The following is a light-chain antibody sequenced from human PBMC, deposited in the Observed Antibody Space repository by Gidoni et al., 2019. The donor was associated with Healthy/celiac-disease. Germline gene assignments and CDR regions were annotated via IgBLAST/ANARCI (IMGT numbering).Light chain of an antibody. V-gene: IGKV1-5*03. CDR3: QQYNSYPWT. Sequence: DIQMTQSPSTLSASVGDRVTITCRASQSISSGLAWYQQTPGKAPTLLIYKASSLESGVPSRFSGSGSGTEFTLTISSLQPDDFATYYCQQYNSYPWTFGQXTKVEIK. CDR2: KAS. J-gene: IGKJ1*01. CDR1: QSISSG.